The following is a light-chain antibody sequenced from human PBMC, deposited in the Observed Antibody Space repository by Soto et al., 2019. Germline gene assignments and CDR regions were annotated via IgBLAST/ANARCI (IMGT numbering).Light chain of an antibody. CDR3: QQYYITPLT. Sequence: DIVMTQSPDSLAVSLGERVTINCKSSQSVLYSTNNKNYLAWYQQKPGQPPKLLIYWAATRESGVPDRFSGSESGTDFTLTISSLQAEDVAVYYCQQYYITPLTFGGGTTVEIK. CDR1: QSVLYSTNNKNY. J-gene: IGKJ4*01. V-gene: IGKV4-1*01. CDR2: WAA.